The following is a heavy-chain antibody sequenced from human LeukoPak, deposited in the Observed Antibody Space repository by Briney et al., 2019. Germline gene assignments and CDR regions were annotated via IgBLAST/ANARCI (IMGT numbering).Heavy chain of an antibody. Sequence: SETLSLTCTVSGGSISTYYWSWLRQPPGEGPEWLGYIHSSANTNYNPSLKSRVTISVDTSKNQFSLKLSSVTAADTAVYYCARGGTVGNAWDYWGQGTLVTVSS. V-gene: IGHV4-59*01. D-gene: IGHD4-23*01. CDR2: IHSSANT. CDR1: GGSISTYY. CDR3: ARGGTVGNAWDY. J-gene: IGHJ4*02.